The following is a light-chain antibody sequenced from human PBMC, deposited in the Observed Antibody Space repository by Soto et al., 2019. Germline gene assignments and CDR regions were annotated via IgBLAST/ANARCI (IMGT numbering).Light chain of an antibody. CDR3: ETWDSNTLV. J-gene: IGLJ2*01. CDR1: SGHSSYI. Sequence: QPVLTQSSSASASLGSSVKLTCTLSSGHSSYIIAWHQQQPGKPPRYLMKLEGSGSYNKGSGVPDRFSGSSSGADRYLTISSLQSEDEADYYCETWDSNTLVFGGGTKRTVL. V-gene: IGLV4-60*03. CDR2: LEGSGSY.